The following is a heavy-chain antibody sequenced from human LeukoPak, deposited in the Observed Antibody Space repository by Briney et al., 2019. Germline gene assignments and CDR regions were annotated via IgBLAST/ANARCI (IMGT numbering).Heavy chain of an antibody. J-gene: IGHJ4*02. CDR1: GYSISSGDY. CDR3: ARLDTTRSTSNVFDY. V-gene: IGHV4-38-2*02. Sequence: SETLSLTCTVSGYSISSGDYWGWIRQPPGKGLEWIGSIYHSGSTYYNSSLKSRVTISVDTSKNHFSLKLTSVTAADTAVYHCARLDTTRSTSNVFDYWGQGTLVTVSS. D-gene: IGHD5-18*01. CDR2: IYHSGST.